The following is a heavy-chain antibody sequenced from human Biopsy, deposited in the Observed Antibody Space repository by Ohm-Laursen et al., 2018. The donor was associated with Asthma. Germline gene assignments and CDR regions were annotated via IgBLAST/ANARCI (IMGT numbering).Heavy chain of an antibody. J-gene: IGHJ4*02. CDR1: GGTFNTYV. CDR3: ARKAGSCISRTCYSLDF. V-gene: IGHV1-69*01. Sequence: SSVKVSCKPLGGTFNTYVIGWVRQAPGQGLEGMGGINSVFGTTTYPQKFQDGVTITADDSTSTVYMELSSLRSEDTAVYYCARKAGSCISRTCYSLDFWGQGTLVTVSS. D-gene: IGHD2-2*01. CDR2: INSVFGTT.